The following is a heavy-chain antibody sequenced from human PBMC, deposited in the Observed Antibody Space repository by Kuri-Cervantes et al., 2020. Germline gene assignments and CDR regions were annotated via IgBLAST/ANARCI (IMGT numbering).Heavy chain of an antibody. CDR3: AKGRGTSSQNFDS. V-gene: IGHV3-9*01. CDR2: TNWNSDSI. CDR1: GFTFDDYA. J-gene: IGHJ4*02. D-gene: IGHD6-6*01. Sequence: SLRLSCAASGFTFDDYAMHWVRQAPGKGLEWVSGTNWNSDSIGYADSVKGRFTISRDNAKNSLYLQMTNLRPEDTAFYYCAKGRGTSSQNFDSWGQGTLVTVSS.